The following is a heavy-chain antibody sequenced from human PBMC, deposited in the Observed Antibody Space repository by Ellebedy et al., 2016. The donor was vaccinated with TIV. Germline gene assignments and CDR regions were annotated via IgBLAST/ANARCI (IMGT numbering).Heavy chain of an antibody. J-gene: IGHJ6*03. D-gene: IGHD3-3*01. V-gene: IGHV1-69*13. CDR1: GGTFSSYA. CDR3: ARSITIFGVVLTGYYYMDV. CDR2: IIPIFGTA. Sequence: SVKVSCXASGGTFSSYAISWVRQAPGQGLEWMGGIIPIFGTANYAQKFQGRVTITADESTSTAYMELSSLRSEDTAVYYCARSITIFGVVLTGYYYMDVWGKGTTVTVSS.